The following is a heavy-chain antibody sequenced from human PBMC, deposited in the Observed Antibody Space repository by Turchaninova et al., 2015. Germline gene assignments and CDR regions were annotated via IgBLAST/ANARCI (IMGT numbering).Heavy chain of an antibody. D-gene: IGHD6-19*01. Sequence: QVQLVESGGGVVEPGMSLRLSCAASGFTFSSFGMHWGRQAPGKGPEWVAAISMDGNKKYYADSVKGRFTISRDNPKNIVYLQMSSLRVEETALYYCAKRGDISGWNLGSWGQGTLVTVSS. V-gene: IGHV3-30*18. CDR1: GFTFSSFG. CDR2: ISMDGNKK. CDR3: AKRGDISGWNLGS. J-gene: IGHJ4*02.